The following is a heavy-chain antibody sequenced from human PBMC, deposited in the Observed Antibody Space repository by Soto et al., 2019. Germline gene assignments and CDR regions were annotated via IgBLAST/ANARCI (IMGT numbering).Heavy chain of an antibody. CDR3: ARDRRAAMHSGYYYYGMDV. D-gene: IGHD5-18*01. CDR2: ISYDGSNK. CDR1: GFTFSSYA. J-gene: IGHJ6*02. Sequence: QVQLVESGGGVVQPGRSLRLSCAASGFTFSSYAMHWVRQAPGKGLEWVAVISYDGSNKYYADSVKGRFTISRDNSKNTLYLQMNSLRAEDTAVYYCARDRRAAMHSGYYYYGMDVWCQGTTVTVSS. V-gene: IGHV3-30-3*01.